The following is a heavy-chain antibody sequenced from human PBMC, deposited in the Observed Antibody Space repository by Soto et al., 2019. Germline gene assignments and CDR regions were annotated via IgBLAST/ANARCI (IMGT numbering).Heavy chain of an antibody. J-gene: IGHJ5*02. CDR1: GFTFSSYA. CDR2: ISGSGGST. V-gene: IGHV3-23*01. D-gene: IGHD3-10*01. CDR3: AKDSGWSPSNWLDP. Sequence: GGSLRLSCAASGFTFSSYAMSWVRQAPGKGLEWVSAISGSGGSTYYADSVKGRFTISRDNSKNTLYLQMNSLRAEDTAVYYCAKDSGWSPSNWLDPWGQGTLVTSPQ.